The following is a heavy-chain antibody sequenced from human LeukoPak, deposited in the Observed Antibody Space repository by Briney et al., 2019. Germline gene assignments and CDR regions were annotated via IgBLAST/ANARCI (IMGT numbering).Heavy chain of an antibody. V-gene: IGHV3-43*02. CDR1: GFTFDDYA. D-gene: IGHD6-13*01. CDR3: ASSSSWSVGGMDV. CDR2: ISGDGGST. J-gene: IGHJ6*02. Sequence: PGGSLRLSCAASGFTFDDYAMHWVRQAPGKGLEWVSLISGDGGSTYYADSEKGRFTISRDNSKNSLYLQMNSLRTEDTALYYCASSSSWSVGGMDVWGQGTTVTVSS.